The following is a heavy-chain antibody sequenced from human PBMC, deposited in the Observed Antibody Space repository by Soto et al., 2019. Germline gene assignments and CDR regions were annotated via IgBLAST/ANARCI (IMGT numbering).Heavy chain of an antibody. Sequence: QVQLVQSGAEEKKPGASVKVSCKASGYTFTSYAMHWVRQAPGQRLEWMGWINAGNGNTKYSQKFEGRVTITRDTPASTAYMEFSSLRSEDTAVFFCARAVAVPADFDYWGQGTLVTVSS. CDR3: ARAVAVPADFDY. CDR1: GYTFTSYA. D-gene: IGHD6-19*01. J-gene: IGHJ4*02. V-gene: IGHV1-3*05. CDR2: INAGNGNT.